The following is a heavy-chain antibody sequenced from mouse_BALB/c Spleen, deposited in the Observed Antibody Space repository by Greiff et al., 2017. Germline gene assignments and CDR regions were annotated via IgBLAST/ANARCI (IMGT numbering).Heavy chain of an antibody. CDR1: GFNIKDTY. V-gene: IGHV14-3*02. CDR3: SSDSNYVAMDY. D-gene: IGHD2-5*01. CDR2: IDPANGNT. J-gene: IGHJ4*01. Sequence: DVQLQESGAELVKPGASVKLSCTVSGFNIKDTYMHWVKQRPEQGLEWIGRIDPANGNTKYDPKFQGKATITADTSYNTAYLQLSMLTAEDTDVYYSSSDSNYVAMDYWGQGTSVTVSS.